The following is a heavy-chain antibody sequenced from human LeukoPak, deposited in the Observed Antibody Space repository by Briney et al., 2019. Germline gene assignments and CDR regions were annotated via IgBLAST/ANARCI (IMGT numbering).Heavy chain of an antibody. CDR1: GFTFSGYG. CDR2: IRSDATNK. V-gene: IGHV3-30*02. D-gene: IGHD3-22*01. Sequence: GGSLRLSCAASGFTFSGYGMHWVRQAPGKGLEWVAFIRSDATNKYYADSVKGRFTISRDNSKNRLYLQMNSLRAEDTALYYCAKGDYYDSSGPGVYWGQGTLITVSS. CDR3: AKGDYYDSSGPGVY. J-gene: IGHJ4*02.